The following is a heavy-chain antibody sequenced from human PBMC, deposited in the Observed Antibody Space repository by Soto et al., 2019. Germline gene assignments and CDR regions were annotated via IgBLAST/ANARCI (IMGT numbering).Heavy chain of an antibody. D-gene: IGHD3-10*01. J-gene: IGHJ6*03. CDR2: TYYRSKWYN. V-gene: IGHV6-1*01. CDR3: ARESMVRGVPYYYYYYMDV. Sequence: SQTLSLTCAISGDSVSSNSAAWNWIGQSPSRGLEWLGRTYYRSKWYNDYAVSVKSRITINPDTSKNQFSLQLNSVTPEDTAVYYCARESMVRGVPYYYYYYMDVWGKGTTVTVSS. CDR1: GDSVSSNSAA.